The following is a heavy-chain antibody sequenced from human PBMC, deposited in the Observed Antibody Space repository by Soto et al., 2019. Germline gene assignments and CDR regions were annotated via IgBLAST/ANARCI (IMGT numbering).Heavy chain of an antibody. CDR1: GFTFNSYG. V-gene: IGHV3-30*03. J-gene: IGHJ6*02. Sequence: QVQLVESGGCVVQPGRSLRLSCAASGFTFNSYGMHWVRQGPGNGLEWGAFISYDSTKTYYADSVKGRFTISRDNSNSALYVQMNSLTGEDTAVYYCARTRSAWSDFHYYSLDVWGQGTTVTVSS. CDR2: ISYDSTKT. D-gene: IGHD1-26*01. CDR3: ARTRSAWSDFHYYSLDV.